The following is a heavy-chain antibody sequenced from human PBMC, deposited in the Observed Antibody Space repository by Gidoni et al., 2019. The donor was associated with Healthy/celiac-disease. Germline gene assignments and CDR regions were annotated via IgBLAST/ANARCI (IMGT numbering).Heavy chain of an antibody. V-gene: IGHV4-34*01. CDR1: GGSFSGCY. CDR2: INHSGST. J-gene: IGHJ6*02. CDR3: ARVRVVGAPLGMDV. D-gene: IGHD1-26*01. Sequence: QVQLQQWGAGLLKPSETLSLTCAVYGGSFSGCYWSWIRPRPGKGLEWIGEINHSGSTNYNPSLKSRVTISVDTSKNQFSLKLSSVTAADTAVYYCARVRVVGAPLGMDVWGQGTTVTVSS.